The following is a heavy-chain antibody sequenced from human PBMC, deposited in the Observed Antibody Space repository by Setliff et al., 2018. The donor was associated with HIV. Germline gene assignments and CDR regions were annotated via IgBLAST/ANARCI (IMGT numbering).Heavy chain of an antibody. V-gene: IGHV1-69*13. CDR3: ARESGNGWNSDY. Sequence: RASVKVSCKASGGTFTMSAFNWVRQAPGQGLEWMGGIIPFRATPEYAQRFQGRVTITADESTRTVYMDMSSLRDEDTAVYYCARESGNGWNSDYWGQGTLVTVSS. J-gene: IGHJ4*02. CDR1: GGTFTMSA. D-gene: IGHD6-19*01. CDR2: IIPFRATP.